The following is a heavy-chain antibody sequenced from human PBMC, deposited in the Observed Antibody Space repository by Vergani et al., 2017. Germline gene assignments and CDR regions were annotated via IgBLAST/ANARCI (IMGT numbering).Heavy chain of an antibody. CDR1: GYSISSGYY. J-gene: IGHJ5*02. D-gene: IGHD2/OR15-2a*01. CDR2: VYYTGST. Sequence: QVQLQQSGPGLVKPSETLSLTCSVSGYSISSGYYWGWVRQSPGKGLEWIGYVYYTGSTTYNPSLKSRVTISVDTSNNQFSLRMTSLTAADTAIYYCARDRDLYCRSTTSCHTWFDPWGQGSLVTVSS. V-gene: IGHV4-38-2*02. CDR3: ARDRDLYCRSTTSCHTWFDP.